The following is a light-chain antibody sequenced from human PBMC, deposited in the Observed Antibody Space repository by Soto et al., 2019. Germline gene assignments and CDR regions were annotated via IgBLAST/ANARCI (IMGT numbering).Light chain of an antibody. CDR1: SSNIGNND. Sequence: QSVLTQPPSASETPGQRVTISCSGNSSNIGNNDVYWYKHVPGTAPKLVVFKNTQRASGVPDRFSGSKSGTSASLAITGLRSEDEATYYCAAWHDSRNGRVVFGGGTKLTVL. CDR3: AAWHDSRNGRVV. CDR2: KNT. J-gene: IGLJ2*01. V-gene: IGLV1-47*01.